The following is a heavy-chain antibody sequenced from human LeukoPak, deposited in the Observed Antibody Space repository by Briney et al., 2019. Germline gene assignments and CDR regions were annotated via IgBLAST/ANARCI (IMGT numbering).Heavy chain of an antibody. CDR3: ARTLGYCSGGSCYFGWFDP. CDR1: GGSFSGYY. V-gene: IGHV4-34*01. CDR2: INHSGST. J-gene: IGHJ5*02. D-gene: IGHD2-15*01. Sequence: SETLSLTCAVYGGSFSGYYWSWIRQPPGKGLEWVGEINHSGSTNYNPSLKSRVTISVDTSKNQCSLKLSSVTAADTAVYYCARTLGYCSGGSCYFGWFDPWGQGTLVTVSS.